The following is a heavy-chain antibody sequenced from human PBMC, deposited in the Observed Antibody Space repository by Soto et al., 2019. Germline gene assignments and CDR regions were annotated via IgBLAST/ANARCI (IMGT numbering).Heavy chain of an antibody. CDR2: IKKDGSKI. V-gene: IGHV3-7*05. D-gene: IGHD6-6*01. CDR1: GVSFGSSW. Sequence: EVQLVESGGDLVQPGGSLRLSCAASGVSFGSSWMTWVRQAPGKGLEWVANIKKDGSKINYSDSVRGRFTVSRDNAKNCGYMEIIGVRAEDTAMYYSASDVSGGSNSPSREAFENWGQGTMVTVSS. J-gene: IGHJ3*02. CDR3: ASDVSGGSNSPSREAFEN.